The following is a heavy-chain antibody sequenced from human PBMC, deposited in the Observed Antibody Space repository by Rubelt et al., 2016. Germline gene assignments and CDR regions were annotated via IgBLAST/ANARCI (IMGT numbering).Heavy chain of an antibody. V-gene: IGHV3-66*01. CDR1: GFTFGDSA. CDR2: IYSGGST. D-gene: IGHD1-26*01. Sequence: EVQLMESGGGLVQPGRSVRLSCRTSGFTFGDSAMSWFRQAPGKGLEWVSVIYSGGSTYYADSVKGRFTISRDNSNDTLYLQMNSLRAEDTAVYYCARWRVGSVSGIDYWGQGTLVTVSS. CDR3: ARWRVGSVSGIDY. J-gene: IGHJ4*02.